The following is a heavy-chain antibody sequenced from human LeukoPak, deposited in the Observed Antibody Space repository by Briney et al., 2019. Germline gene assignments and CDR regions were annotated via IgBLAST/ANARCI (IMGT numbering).Heavy chain of an antibody. V-gene: IGHV1-8*01. CDR3: ARDEAVADAFDY. Sequence: ASVKVSCKASGYTFTSYDINWVRQATGQGLEWMGWMNPNSGNTGYAQKFQGRVTMTTDTSTSTAYMELRSLRSDDTAVYYCARDEAVADAFDYWGQGTLVTVSS. CDR2: MNPNSGNT. D-gene: IGHD6-19*01. J-gene: IGHJ4*02. CDR1: GYTFTSYD.